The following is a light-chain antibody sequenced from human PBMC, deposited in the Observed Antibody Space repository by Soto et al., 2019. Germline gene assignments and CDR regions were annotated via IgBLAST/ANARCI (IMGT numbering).Light chain of an antibody. Sequence: SVLTQPASVSGSPGQSITISCTGTSSDVGGYNYVSWYQQYPGKAPKLMIYDVSNRPSGVSNRYSGSKSGNTASLTISGLQAEDEADYYCSSYTSSGTVVFGGGTKVTVL. CDR3: SSYTSSGTVV. V-gene: IGLV2-14*01. CDR1: SSDVGGYNY. CDR2: DVS. J-gene: IGLJ2*01.